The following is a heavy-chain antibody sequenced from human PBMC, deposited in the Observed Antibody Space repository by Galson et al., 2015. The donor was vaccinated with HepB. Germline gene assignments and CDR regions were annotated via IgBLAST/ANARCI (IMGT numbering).Heavy chain of an antibody. D-gene: IGHD6-6*01. CDR1: GFTFSSYA. J-gene: IGHJ4*02. V-gene: IGHV3-23*01. Sequence: SLRLSCAASGFTFSSYAMSWVRQAPGKGLEWVSAISGSGGSTYYADSVKGRFTISRDNSKNTLYLQMNSLRAEDTAVYYCAKDEYSSSYYFDYWGQGTLVTVSS. CDR3: AKDEYSSSYYFDY. CDR2: ISGSGGST.